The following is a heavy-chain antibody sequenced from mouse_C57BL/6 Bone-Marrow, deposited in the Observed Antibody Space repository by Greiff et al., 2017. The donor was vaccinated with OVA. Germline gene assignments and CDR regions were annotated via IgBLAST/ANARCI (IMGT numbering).Heavy chain of an antibody. D-gene: IGHD2-2*01. CDR3: ARDSGYDGSFAY. J-gene: IGHJ3*01. V-gene: IGHV5-4*01. Sequence: EVMLVESGGGLVKPGGSLKLSCAASGFTFSSYAMSWVRQTPEKRLEWVATISDGGSYTYYPDNVKGRFTISRDNAKNNLYLQMSHLKSEDTAMYYCARDSGYDGSFAYWGQGTLVTVSA. CDR1: GFTFSSYA. CDR2: ISDGGSYT.